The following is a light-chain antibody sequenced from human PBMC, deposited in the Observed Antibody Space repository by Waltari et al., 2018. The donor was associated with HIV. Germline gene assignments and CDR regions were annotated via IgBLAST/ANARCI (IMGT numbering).Light chain of an antibody. Sequence: QSALTQPASVSGSPGQSITISCTGTSSDVGSYKLVSWYQHHPHKAPQVVIYEVTKRPSGVSNRFSGSKSGNTASLTISGLQAEDESDYYCCSYAGSRGVVFGGGTKLTVL. J-gene: IGLJ2*01. CDR1: SSDVGSYKL. CDR3: CSYAGSRGVV. V-gene: IGLV2-23*02. CDR2: EVT.